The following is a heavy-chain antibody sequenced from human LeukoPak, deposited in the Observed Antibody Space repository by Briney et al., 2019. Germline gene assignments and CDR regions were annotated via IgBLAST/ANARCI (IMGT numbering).Heavy chain of an antibody. CDR3: TAARALGEILLYNWFDP. CDR1: GYTFTSYG. Sequence: ASVKVSCKASGYTFTSYGISWVRQAPGQGLEWMGWISAYNGNTNYAQKFQGRVTLTTDTSTTTAYMELSSLASEDTAVYYCTAARALGEILLYNWFDPWGQGTLVTVSS. V-gene: IGHV1-18*01. CDR2: ISAYNGNT. J-gene: IGHJ5*02. D-gene: IGHD3-10*01.